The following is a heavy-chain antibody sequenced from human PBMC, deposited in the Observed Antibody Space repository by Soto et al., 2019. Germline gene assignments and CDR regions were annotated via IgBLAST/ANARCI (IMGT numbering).Heavy chain of an antibody. CDR3: ARDFVVFVPTINYSYCMVV. CDR2: ISYDGSNR. CDR1: GFTFSSYA. D-gene: IGHD2-15*01. Sequence: PGGSLRLSCAASGFTFSSYAMSWVRQAPGKGLEWVAVISYDGSNRYYADSVKGRFTISRDNSKNTLYLQMNSLGAEDTAVYYYARDFVVFVPTINYSYCMVVWCQGIMVTVFS. V-gene: IGHV3-30*14. J-gene: IGHJ6*02.